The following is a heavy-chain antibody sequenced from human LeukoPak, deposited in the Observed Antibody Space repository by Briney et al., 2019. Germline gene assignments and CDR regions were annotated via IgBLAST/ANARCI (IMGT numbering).Heavy chain of an antibody. J-gene: IGHJ4*02. CDR1: GFSLSTSGMC. V-gene: IGHV2-70*11. D-gene: IGHD5-18*01. Sequence: SGPTLVNPTQTLTLTCTFSGFSLSTSGMCVSWIRQPPGKALEWLARVDWDDDKYHSTSLKTRLTISKDTSKNQVVLTMTNMDPVDTATYYCARIQLWLRDSAQDAYYFDYWGQGTLVTVSS. CDR3: ARIQLWLRDSAQDAYYFDY. CDR2: VDWDDDK.